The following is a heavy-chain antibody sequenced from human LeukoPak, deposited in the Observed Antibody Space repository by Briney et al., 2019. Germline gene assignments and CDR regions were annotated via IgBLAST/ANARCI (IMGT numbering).Heavy chain of an antibody. CDR1: GFTFSSYA. Sequence: GGSLRLSCAASGFTFSSYAMHWVRQAPGKGLEWVAVISYDGSNKYYADSVKGRFTISRDNSKNTLYLQMNSLRAEDTAVYYCVYCSGGSCYGAFDIWGQGTMVTVSS. D-gene: IGHD2-15*01. CDR3: VYCSGGSCYGAFDI. J-gene: IGHJ3*02. V-gene: IGHV3-30-3*01. CDR2: ISYDGSNK.